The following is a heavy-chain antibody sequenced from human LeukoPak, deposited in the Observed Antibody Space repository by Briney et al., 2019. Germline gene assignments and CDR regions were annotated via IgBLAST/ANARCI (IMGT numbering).Heavy chain of an antibody. D-gene: IGHD3-22*01. Sequence: GSLRLSCAASGFTFSSYGMHWVRQAPGKGLEWVAVIWYDGSNKYYADSVKGRFTISRDNSKNTLYLQMNSLRAEDTAVYYCARGAHDYDSSGYPSHFDDWGQGTLVTVSS. V-gene: IGHV3-33*01. CDR2: IWYDGSNK. CDR3: ARGAHDYDSSGYPSHFDD. CDR1: GFTFSSYG. J-gene: IGHJ4*02.